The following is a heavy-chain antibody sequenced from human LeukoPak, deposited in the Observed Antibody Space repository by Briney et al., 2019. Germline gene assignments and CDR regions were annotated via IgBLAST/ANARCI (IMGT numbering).Heavy chain of an antibody. D-gene: IGHD3-16*01. CDR2: IKEDGSEK. CDR1: GFTFSSPW. Sequence: GGSLRLSSAASGFTFSSPWMSWVRQAPGKGLEWVANIKEDGSEKYYVDSVKGRFTISRDNAKNSLSLQMSSLRAEDTAVYYCAKDRLRFSYWGQGTLVTVSS. V-gene: IGHV3-7*03. J-gene: IGHJ4*02. CDR3: AKDRLRFSY.